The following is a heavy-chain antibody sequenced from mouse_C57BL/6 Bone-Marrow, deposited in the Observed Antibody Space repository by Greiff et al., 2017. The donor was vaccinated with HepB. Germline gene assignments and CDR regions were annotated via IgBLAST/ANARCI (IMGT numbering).Heavy chain of an antibody. CDR2: IDPSDSYT. Sequence: QVQLQQPGAELVMPGASVKLSCKASGYNFNSYWMHWVKQRPGQGLEWIGEIDPSDSYTKYNQKFKGKSTLTVDKSSSTAYMQLSSLTSEDSAVYYCARDYYGSSYRWYFDVWGTGTTVTVSS. J-gene: IGHJ1*03. D-gene: IGHD1-1*01. V-gene: IGHV1-69*01. CDR1: GYNFNSYW. CDR3: ARDYYGSSYRWYFDV.